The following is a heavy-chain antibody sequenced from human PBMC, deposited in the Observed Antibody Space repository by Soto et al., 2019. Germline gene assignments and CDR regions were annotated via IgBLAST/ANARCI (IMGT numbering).Heavy chain of an antibody. Sequence: ASVKVSCKASGYTFTGYYMHWVRQAPGQGLEWMGWISPNSGGTNYAQKFQGRVTLTRDTSISTAYMELSRLRSDDTAAFYCARLLTYYYDSSGYYLIDYWGQGTLVTVSS. D-gene: IGHD3-22*01. CDR1: GYTFTGYY. J-gene: IGHJ4*02. CDR3: ARLLTYYYDSSGYYLIDY. CDR2: ISPNSGGT. V-gene: IGHV1-2*02.